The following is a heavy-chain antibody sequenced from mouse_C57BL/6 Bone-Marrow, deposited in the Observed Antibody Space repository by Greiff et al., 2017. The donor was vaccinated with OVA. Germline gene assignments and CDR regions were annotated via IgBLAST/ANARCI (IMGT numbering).Heavy chain of an antibody. V-gene: IGHV1-81*01. CDR3: ASLYYGYLDY. J-gene: IGHJ2*01. Sequence: VQLQQSGAELARPGASVKLSCKASGYTFTSSGISWVKQRPGTGLEWIGEIYPRSGNTYYNEKFKGKATLTADKSSSTAYMELRSLTSEDSAVYVCASLYYGYLDYWGQGTTLTVSS. D-gene: IGHD2-1*01. CDR2: IYPRSGNT. CDR1: GYTFTSSG.